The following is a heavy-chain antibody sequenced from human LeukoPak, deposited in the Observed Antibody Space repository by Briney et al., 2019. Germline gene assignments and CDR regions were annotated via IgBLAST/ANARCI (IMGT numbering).Heavy chain of an antibody. D-gene: IGHD2-21*01. V-gene: IGHV4-4*02. J-gene: IGHJ3*02. CDR1: GGSISNSYW. CDR2: IYHSGST. CDR3: AKVSRRLLAFDI. Sequence: PSGTLSLTCAVSGGSISNSYWWSRVRQPPGKGLEWIGEIYHSGSTNYNPSLKSRVTISVDKSKNQFPLKLSSVTAADTAVYYCAKVSRRLLAFDIWGQGTMVTVSS.